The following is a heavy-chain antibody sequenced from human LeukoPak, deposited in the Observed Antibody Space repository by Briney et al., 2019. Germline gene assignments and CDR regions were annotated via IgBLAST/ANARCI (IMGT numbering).Heavy chain of an antibody. CDR3: GLGARGRWYFTIDY. D-gene: IGHD6-13*01. J-gene: IGHJ4*02. V-gene: IGHV1-18*01. CDR2: IRAYNGNT. CDR1: GYSFTSYG. Sequence: AAVKVSCKASGYSFTSYGISWVPPAPGQGLEWMGWIRAYNGNTNYAQKPQGSVTLTTDTSPSTAYMDMGSLGSDDTALYFLGLGARGRWYFTIDYWGQGTLVTVSS.